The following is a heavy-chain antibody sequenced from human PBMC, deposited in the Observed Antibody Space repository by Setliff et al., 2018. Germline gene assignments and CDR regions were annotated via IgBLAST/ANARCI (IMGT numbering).Heavy chain of an antibody. V-gene: IGHV4-30-4*08. CDR1: GGSISSGDYY. J-gene: IGHJ4*02. CDR3: ARYRFGKDFDY. CDR2: IYYSGSS. Sequence: PSETLSLTCTVSGGSISSGDYYWSWIRQPPGKGLEWITYIYYSGSSYYNPSLQSRVTISVDTSKNQLSLELSSVTAADTAVYYCARYRFGKDFDYWGQGTLVTVSS. D-gene: IGHD3-16*02.